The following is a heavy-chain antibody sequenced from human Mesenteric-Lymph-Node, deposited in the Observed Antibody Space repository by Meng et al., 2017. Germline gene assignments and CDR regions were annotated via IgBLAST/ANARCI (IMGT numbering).Heavy chain of an antibody. CDR3: ARDPYCGGDCYFLNDAFDI. J-gene: IGHJ3*02. D-gene: IGHD2-21*02. CDR1: GSTFSSYW. V-gene: IGHV3-74*01. Sequence: GESLKISCAASGSTFSSYWMHWVRQAPGKGLVWVSRINSDGSSTSYADSVKGRFTISRDNAKNTLYLQMNSLRAEDTAVYYCARDPYCGGDCYFLNDAFDIWGQGTMVTVSS. CDR2: INSDGSST.